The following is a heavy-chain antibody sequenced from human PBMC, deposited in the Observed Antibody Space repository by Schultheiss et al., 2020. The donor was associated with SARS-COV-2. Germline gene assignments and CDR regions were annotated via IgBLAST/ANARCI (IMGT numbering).Heavy chain of an antibody. Sequence: GGSLRLSCAASGFTFSSYGMHWVRQAPGKGLEWVAVIWYDGSNKYYADSVKGRFTISRDNSKNTLYLQMNSLRAEDTAVYYCARDLGRDIVWYYYYYGMDVWGQGTTVTVSS. J-gene: IGHJ6*02. CDR2: IWYDGSNK. D-gene: IGHD2-15*01. CDR3: ARDLGRDIVWYYYYYGMDV. CDR1: GFTFSSYG. V-gene: IGHV3-33*08.